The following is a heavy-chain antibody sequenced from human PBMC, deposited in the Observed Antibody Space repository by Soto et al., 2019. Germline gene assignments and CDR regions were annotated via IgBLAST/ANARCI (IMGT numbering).Heavy chain of an antibody. J-gene: IGHJ3*01. Sequence: QVQLVESGGGVVQPGRSLRLSCAASGFTFSAYGIHWVRQAPGKGLEWVATISFDSRDKLYVDSMNGRLTIPRENSRNTVYLQMDSLRAEDTAVYHCARVCGGDCGNAFDVWGQGTVVAVSS. CDR2: ISFDSRDK. D-gene: IGHD2-21*02. CDR3: ARVCGGDCGNAFDV. CDR1: GFTFSAYG. V-gene: IGHV3-33*05.